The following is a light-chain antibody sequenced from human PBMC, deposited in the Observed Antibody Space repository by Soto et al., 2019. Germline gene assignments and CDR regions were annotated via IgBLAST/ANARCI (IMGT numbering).Light chain of an antibody. Sequence: QSVLTQPASVSGSPGQSITISCTGTSSDVGFYNYVSWYQQHPGKAPKLMIYDVTNRPSGVSNRFSGSKSGNTASLTISGLQAEDEADYYFSSQRTTSILVFGGGTKLTVL. V-gene: IGLV2-14*03. CDR3: SSQRTTSILV. CDR2: DVT. CDR1: SSDVGFYNY. J-gene: IGLJ2*01.